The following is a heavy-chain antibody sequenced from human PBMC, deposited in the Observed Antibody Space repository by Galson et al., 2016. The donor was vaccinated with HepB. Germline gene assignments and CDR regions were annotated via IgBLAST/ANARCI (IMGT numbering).Heavy chain of an antibody. CDR1: GFSVNHNY. D-gene: IGHD3-10*01. Sequence: SLRLSCAASGFSVNHNYMTWVRQAPGKGLEWVSLIYSGGNTNYADSVEGRFTISTDSSKNTLYLQMNSLRTEDTAMYYCATVNYISGTHYWGQGTLVTDSS. J-gene: IGHJ4*02. CDR2: IYSGGNT. CDR3: ATVNYISGTHY. V-gene: IGHV3-53*01.